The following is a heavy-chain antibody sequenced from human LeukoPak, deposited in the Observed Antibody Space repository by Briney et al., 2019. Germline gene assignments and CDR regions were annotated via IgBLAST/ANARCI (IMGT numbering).Heavy chain of an antibody. CDR2: INPSGGST. V-gene: IGHV1-46*01. J-gene: IGHJ4*02. CDR3: ARDHCSSTSCYAGFDY. CDR1: GYTFTSYY. Sequence: ASVKVSCMASGYTFTSYYMHWVRQAPGQGLEWMGIINPSGGSTSYAQKFQGRVTMTRDTSTSTVYMELSSLRSEDTAVYYCARDHCSSTSCYAGFDYWGQGTLVTVSS. D-gene: IGHD2-2*01.